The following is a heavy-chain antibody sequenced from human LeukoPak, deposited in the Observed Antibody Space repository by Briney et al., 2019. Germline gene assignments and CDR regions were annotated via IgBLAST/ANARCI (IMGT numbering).Heavy chain of an antibody. Sequence: GGSLRLSCAASGFTFSSYSMNWVRQAPGKGLEWVSSISSSSYIYYADSVKGRFTISRDNAKNSLYLQMNSLRAEDTAVYYCARVFAGYCSSTSCYGGDYWGQGTLVTVSS. D-gene: IGHD2-2*01. J-gene: IGHJ4*02. V-gene: IGHV3-21*01. CDR1: GFTFSSYS. CDR2: ISSSSYI. CDR3: ARVFAGYCSSTSCYGGDY.